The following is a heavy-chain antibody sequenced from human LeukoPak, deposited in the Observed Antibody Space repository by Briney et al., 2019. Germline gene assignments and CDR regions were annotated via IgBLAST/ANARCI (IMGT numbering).Heavy chain of an antibody. V-gene: IGHV4-38-2*02. D-gene: IGHD7-27*01. CDR1: GYSISSGYF. CDR2: THHSGAT. Sequence: PSETLSLTCSVSGYSISSGYFWGWIRQPPGKGPEWIATTHHSGATYYNPSLKSRVTLSVDTSKNQVPLKMTSVTAADTAVYYCTREVWGSTFPDYWGQGTLVTVSS. CDR3: TREVWGSTFPDY. J-gene: IGHJ4*02.